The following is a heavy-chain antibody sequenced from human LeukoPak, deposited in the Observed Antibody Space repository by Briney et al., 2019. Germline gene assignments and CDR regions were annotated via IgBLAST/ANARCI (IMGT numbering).Heavy chain of an antibody. J-gene: IGHJ4*02. CDR3: ARGFSTYYYDSSGYYYIRD. Sequence: SETLSLTCTVSGGSISSYYWSWIRQPAGKGLEWIGRIYTSGSTNYNPSLKSRVTISVDTSKNQFSLKQSSVTAADTAVYYCARGFSTYYYDSSGYYYIRDWGQGTLVTVSS. CDR2: IYTSGST. V-gene: IGHV4-4*07. D-gene: IGHD3-22*01. CDR1: GGSISSYY.